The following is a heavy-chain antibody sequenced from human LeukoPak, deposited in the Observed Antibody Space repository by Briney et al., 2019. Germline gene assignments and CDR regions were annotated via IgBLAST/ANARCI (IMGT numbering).Heavy chain of an antibody. CDR3: ARWDDSAWGFGN. Sequence: SSETLSLTCTVSGGSISGYYWSWIRQSPGKGLEWIGYIYYTGSTNYNPSLKSRVTISVDTSKNQLSLKLTSVTAADTAVYYCARWDDSAWGFGNWGPGTLVTVSS. CDR1: GGSISGYY. CDR2: IYYTGST. D-gene: IGHD6-19*01. V-gene: IGHV4-59*08. J-gene: IGHJ4*02.